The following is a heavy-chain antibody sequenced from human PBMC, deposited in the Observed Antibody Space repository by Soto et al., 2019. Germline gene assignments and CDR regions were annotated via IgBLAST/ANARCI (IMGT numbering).Heavy chain of an antibody. CDR2: ILHDGSKP. Sequence: QVQLVESGGDVVQPGGSLRLSCAASGFTFNYYGMHWVRQPPGKVLEWGAVILHDGSKPNYGDSVNGGFTVSRDNSKDTLYLQRSSLRPEETAVYYCAEVFWGGYCSTSSCYVFDKWGQGTLVTVSS. CDR1: GFTFNYYG. J-gene: IGHJ4*02. D-gene: IGHD2-2*03. CDR3: AEVFWGGYCSTSSCYVFDK. V-gene: IGHV3-30*03.